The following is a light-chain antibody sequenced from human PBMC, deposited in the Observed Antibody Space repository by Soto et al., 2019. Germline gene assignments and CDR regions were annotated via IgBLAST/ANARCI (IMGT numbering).Light chain of an antibody. Sequence: IVLTQSPGSLSLSPGERATLSCRASQSVGSNYLAWYQQKPGQAPRLLMYGASSRATGIPDRFSGSGSGTDFTLTISRLEPEDFAVYYCQQYGRSPYTFGQGTKLEIK. CDR3: QQYGRSPYT. J-gene: IGKJ2*01. CDR1: QSVGSNY. CDR2: GAS. V-gene: IGKV3-20*01.